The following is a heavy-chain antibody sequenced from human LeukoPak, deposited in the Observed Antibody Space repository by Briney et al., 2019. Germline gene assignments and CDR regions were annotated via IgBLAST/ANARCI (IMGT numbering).Heavy chain of an antibody. CDR1: GGSISSHY. V-gene: IGHV4-4*07. CDR3: AGERELLRGDAFDI. Sequence: KASETLSLTCTVSGGSISSHYWTWIRQPAGKGLEWIGRIYSSGNTNYNPSLKSRVTMSLDTSKNQFSLKLSSVTAADTAMYYCAGERELLRGDAFDIWGHGTMVTVSS. CDR2: IYSSGNT. J-gene: IGHJ3*02. D-gene: IGHD1-26*01.